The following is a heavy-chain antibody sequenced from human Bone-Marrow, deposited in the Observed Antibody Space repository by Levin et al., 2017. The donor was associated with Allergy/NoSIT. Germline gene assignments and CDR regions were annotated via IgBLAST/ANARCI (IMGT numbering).Heavy chain of an antibody. CDR2: ISSTSSQK. V-gene: IGHV3-48*02. D-gene: IGHD3-10*01. CDR3: AMRRGFHY. J-gene: IGHJ4*02. CDR1: GFTFSSYS. Sequence: TGESLKISCAASGFTFSSYSMNWVRQAPGKGLEWISYISSTSSQKYYVDSVKGRFTISRDNAKNSLYLQMNGLKDEDTAIYYCAMRRGFHYWGQGIRVSVSS.